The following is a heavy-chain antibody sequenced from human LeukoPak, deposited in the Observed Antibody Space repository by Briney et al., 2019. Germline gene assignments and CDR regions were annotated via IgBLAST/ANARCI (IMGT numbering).Heavy chain of an antibody. V-gene: IGHV4-34*01. CDR3: ARGHISRGYSYGPYYYYGMDV. CDR2: INHSGST. CDR1: GGSFSGYY. Sequence: SETLSLTCAVYGGSFSGYYWSWIRQPPGKGLEWIGEINHSGSTNYNPSLKSRVTISVDTSKNQFSLKLSSVTAADTAVYYCARGHISRGYSYGPYYYYGMDVWGQGTTVTVSS. D-gene: IGHD5-18*01. J-gene: IGHJ6*02.